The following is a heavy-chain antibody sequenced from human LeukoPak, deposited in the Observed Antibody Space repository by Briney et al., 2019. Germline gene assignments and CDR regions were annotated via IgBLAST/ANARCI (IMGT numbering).Heavy chain of an antibody. CDR1: GFTFSSYA. CDR2: ISYDGSNK. V-gene: IGHV3-30*04. CDR3: AREFAAATRGYYGMDV. D-gene: IGHD2-15*01. Sequence: GGSLRLSCAASGFTFSSYAMHWVRQAPGKGLEWVAVISYDGSNKYYADSVKGRFTISRDNSKNTLYLQMNSLRAEDTAVYYCAREFAAATRGYYGMDVWGQGTRSPSP. J-gene: IGHJ6*02.